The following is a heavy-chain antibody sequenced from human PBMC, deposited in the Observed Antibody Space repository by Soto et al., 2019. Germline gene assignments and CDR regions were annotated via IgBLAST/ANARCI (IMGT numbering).Heavy chain of an antibody. CDR1: GYTFTSYY. CDR3: ARDDGHYKWNSNWFDP. CDR2: INPSGGST. V-gene: IGHV1-46*01. J-gene: IGHJ5*02. Sequence: ASVKVSCKASGYTFTSYYMHWVRQAPGQGLEWMGIINPSGGSTSYAQKLQGRVTMTRDTSTSTVYMELSSLRSEDTAVYYCARDDGHYKWNSNWFDPWGQGTLVTVSS. D-gene: IGHD1-7*01.